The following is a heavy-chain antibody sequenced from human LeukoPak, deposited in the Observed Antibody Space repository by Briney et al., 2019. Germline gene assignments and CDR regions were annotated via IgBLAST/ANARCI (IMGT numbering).Heavy chain of an antibody. J-gene: IGHJ4*02. CDR3: ARDSAAAGGTYFDY. CDR1: GYTFTSTG. D-gene: IGHD6-13*01. Sequence: ASVKASCKASGYTFTSTGISWVRQAPGQGLDWMGWISAYNGNTDYAQKLQGRVTMTTDTSTSTAYIELRSLRSDDTAVYYCARDSAAAGGTYFDYWGQGTLVTVSS. CDR2: ISAYNGNT. V-gene: IGHV1-18*01.